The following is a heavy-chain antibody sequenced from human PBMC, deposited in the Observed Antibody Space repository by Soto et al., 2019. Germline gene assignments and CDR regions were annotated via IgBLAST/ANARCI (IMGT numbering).Heavy chain of an antibody. V-gene: IGHV1-69*01. CDR1: RDTFTSYS. D-gene: IGHD4-17*01. Sequence: QVPLVQSGAEVKKPGSSLNISCKASRDTFTSYSINLVRQAPGQGLEWMGGIIPIFGTANYAQKFKDRVTITADESTNTAYMALTSLRPDDTAVYYCTQGDYDTTGWFDPWGQGPLVNVSA. CDR2: IIPIFGTA. J-gene: IGHJ5*02. CDR3: TQGDYDTTGWFDP.